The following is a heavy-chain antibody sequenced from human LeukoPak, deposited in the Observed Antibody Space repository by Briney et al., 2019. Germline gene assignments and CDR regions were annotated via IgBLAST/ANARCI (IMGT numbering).Heavy chain of an antibody. V-gene: IGHV4-59*08. Sequence: SETLSLTCTVSGGSISSYYWSWIRQPPGKGLEWIGYIYYSGGTNYNPSLKSRVTISVDTSKNQFSLKLNSVTAADTAVYYCARNRYYYGSGNYGVPNWFDPWGQGTLVTVSS. CDR2: IYYSGGT. D-gene: IGHD3-10*01. CDR3: ARNRYYYGSGNYGVPNWFDP. J-gene: IGHJ5*02. CDR1: GGSISSYY.